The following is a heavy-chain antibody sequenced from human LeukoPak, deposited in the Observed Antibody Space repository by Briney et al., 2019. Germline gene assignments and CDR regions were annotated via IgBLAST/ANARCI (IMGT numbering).Heavy chain of an antibody. Sequence: RTGGSLRLSCAASGFTVSNNYMSWVRQAPGKGLEWVSVIYIGGSTYYADSVKGRFTISRDNSKNTLYLQMNSLRAEDTAVYYCARSRGNSGSFSGGQGTMVTVSS. CDR3: ARSRGNSGSFS. CDR2: IYIGGST. V-gene: IGHV3-66*01. CDR1: GFTVSNNY. J-gene: IGHJ3*01. D-gene: IGHD1-26*01.